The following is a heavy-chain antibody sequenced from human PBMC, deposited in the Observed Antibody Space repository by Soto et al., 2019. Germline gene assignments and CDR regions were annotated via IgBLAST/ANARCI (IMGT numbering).Heavy chain of an antibody. Sequence: EVQLVESGGGLVQPGGSLRLSCAASGFTFSRFDMHWVRQATGKGLEWVSSIGTTGDTYYPGSVKGRFTISRENAKNSLYLQMTSLRDGDKAVYYCARGGDKSIYFMDVWGKGTTVTASS. CDR2: IGTTGDT. D-gene: IGHD3-16*01. J-gene: IGHJ6*03. CDR3: ARGGDKSIYFMDV. V-gene: IGHV3-13*01. CDR1: GFTFSRFD.